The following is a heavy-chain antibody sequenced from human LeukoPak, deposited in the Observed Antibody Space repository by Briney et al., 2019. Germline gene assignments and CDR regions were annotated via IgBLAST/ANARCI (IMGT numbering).Heavy chain of an antibody. CDR1: GYSISSGYY. CDR3: ARLGTADDAFDL. Sequence: SETLSLTCTVSGYSISSGYYWGWIRQPPGKGLEWIGSIYHSGSTYYKPSLKSRVTISVDTSKNHFSLKLTSVTAADTAVYYCARLGTADDAFDLWGQGTMVTVSS. CDR2: IYHSGST. V-gene: IGHV4-38-2*02. J-gene: IGHJ3*01.